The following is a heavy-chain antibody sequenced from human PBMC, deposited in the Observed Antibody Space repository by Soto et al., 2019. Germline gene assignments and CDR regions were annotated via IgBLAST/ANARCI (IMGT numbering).Heavy chain of an antibody. CDR2: IYYSGSS. CDR1: GGSISSGDYY. D-gene: IGHD5-12*01. Sequence: SETLSLTCTVSGGSISSGDYYWSWIRQPPGKGLEYIGYIYYSGSSHYNPSLKSRVTISLDTSRNQFSLKLSSVTAADTAVYYCAREIVATIGGMDVWGQGTTVTVYS. J-gene: IGHJ6*02. CDR3: AREIVATIGGMDV. V-gene: IGHV4-30-4*01.